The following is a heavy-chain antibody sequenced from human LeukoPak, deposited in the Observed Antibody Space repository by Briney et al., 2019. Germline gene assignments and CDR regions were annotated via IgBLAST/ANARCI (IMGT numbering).Heavy chain of an antibody. J-gene: IGHJ4*02. CDR1: GGSISSGGYY. CDR3: ARGVYGAYFDF. V-gene: IGHV4-31*03. Sequence: PSETLSLTCSVSGGSISSGGYYWTWIRQHPGKGLEWIGYISYSGSTYYNPSLQSRVTISLDTSKRQLSLKLTSVTAADTAVYYCARGVYGAYFDFWGQGTLVTVSS. D-gene: IGHD4-17*01. CDR2: ISYSGST.